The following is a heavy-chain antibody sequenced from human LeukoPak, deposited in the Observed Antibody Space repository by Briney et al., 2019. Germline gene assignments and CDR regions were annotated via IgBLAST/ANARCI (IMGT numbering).Heavy chain of an antibody. D-gene: IGHD6-19*01. V-gene: IGHV3-53*01. Sequence: GGSLSLSCAASGFTVSSNYMSWVRQAPGKGLEWVSVIYSGGSTYYADSVKGRFTISRDNSKNTLYLQMNSLRAEDTAVYYCARDIAVAGSWNIWGQGTMVTVSS. CDR2: IYSGGST. J-gene: IGHJ3*02. CDR1: GFTVSSNY. CDR3: ARDIAVAGSWNI.